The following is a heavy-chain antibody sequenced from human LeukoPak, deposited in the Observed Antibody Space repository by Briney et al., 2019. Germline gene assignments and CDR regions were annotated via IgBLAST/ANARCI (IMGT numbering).Heavy chain of an antibody. CDR1: GFTFSSYA. V-gene: IGHV3-23*01. CDR2: ISGSGGST. J-gene: IGHJ4*02. D-gene: IGHD5-24*01. Sequence: GGSLRLSCAASGFTFSSYAMSWVRQAPGNGLEWVSAISGSGGSTYYADSVKGRFTISRDNSKSTLFLQMNSLRAEDTAVYYCAKDPRVGSRVATPCHWGQGTLVTVSS. CDR3: AKDPRVGSRVATPCH.